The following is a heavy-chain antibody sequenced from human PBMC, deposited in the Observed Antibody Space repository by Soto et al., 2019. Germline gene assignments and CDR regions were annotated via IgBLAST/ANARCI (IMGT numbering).Heavy chain of an antibody. CDR3: ARGPHVGISTS. J-gene: IGHJ4*02. V-gene: IGHV3-64*04. D-gene: IGHD2-2*01. Sequence: GGSLRLSCSASGFTFSIYAMHWVRQAPGKGLEYVSSISTNGGSTDYADSVKGRFTISRDNSKNTLNLQMNALRVEDTAVYYCARGPHVGISTSWGQGTLVTVSS. CDR2: ISTNGGST. CDR1: GFTFSIYA.